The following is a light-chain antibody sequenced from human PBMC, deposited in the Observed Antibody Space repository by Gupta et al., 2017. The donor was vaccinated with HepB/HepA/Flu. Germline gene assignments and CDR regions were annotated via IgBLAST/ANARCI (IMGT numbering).Light chain of an antibody. V-gene: IGKV1-39*01. Sequence: DIQMTQSPSSLSASVGDRVTSACRESQRISSYLNWYQQKPGKAPKLLIYAASRLQSGVTSRFSGSGDVKDFTHTSSRPQNEGCGYYYGQQSYSTLTFGRGTXVEIK. CDR2: AAS. CDR3: QQSYSTLT. CDR1: QRISSY. J-gene: IGKJ4*01.